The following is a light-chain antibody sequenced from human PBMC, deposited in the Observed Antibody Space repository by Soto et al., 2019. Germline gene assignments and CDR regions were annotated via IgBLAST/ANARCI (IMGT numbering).Light chain of an antibody. CDR3: QTWGTGRGV. Sequence: QPVLTQSPSASASLGASVKLTCTLSSGHSSYAIAWHQQQPEKGPRYLMKLNSDGSHSKGDGIPDRFSGSSSGAERYLTISSLQSEDEADYYCQTWGTGRGVLGGGTKLTVL. CDR2: LNSDGSH. V-gene: IGLV4-69*01. CDR1: SGHSSYA. J-gene: IGLJ3*02.